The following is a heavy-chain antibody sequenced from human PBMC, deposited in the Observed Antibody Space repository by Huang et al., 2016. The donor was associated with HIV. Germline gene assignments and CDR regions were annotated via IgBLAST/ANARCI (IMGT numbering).Heavy chain of an antibody. Sequence: QAQLVQSGAEVKKPGASVTVSCKVSGYTLTELSMHWVRPAPGKGLEWVGGFDPEDGETIYAQKFQGGGTMTEDTSTDTAYMELSSLGSEDTAVYYCATVYRRFRNHDSGDYYFDYWDQGTLVTVSS. D-gene: IGHD3-22*01. CDR2: FDPEDGET. CDR3: ATVYRRFRNHDSGDYYFDY. CDR1: GYTLTELS. J-gene: IGHJ4*02. V-gene: IGHV1-24*01.